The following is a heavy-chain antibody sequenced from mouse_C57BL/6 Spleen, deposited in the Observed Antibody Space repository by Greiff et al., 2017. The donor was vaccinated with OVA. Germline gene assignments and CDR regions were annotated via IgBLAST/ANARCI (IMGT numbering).Heavy chain of an antibody. CDR2: ISSGGDYI. CDR3: TREGWGLDY. Sequence: EVKLVESGEGLVKPGGSLKLSCAASGFTFSSYAMSWVRQTPEKRLEWVAYISSGGDYIYYADTVKGRFTISRDNARNTLYMQMSSLKSEDTAMYYCTREGWGLDYWGQGTTLTVSS. CDR1: GFTFSSYA. J-gene: IGHJ2*01. V-gene: IGHV5-9-1*02. D-gene: IGHD2-3*01.